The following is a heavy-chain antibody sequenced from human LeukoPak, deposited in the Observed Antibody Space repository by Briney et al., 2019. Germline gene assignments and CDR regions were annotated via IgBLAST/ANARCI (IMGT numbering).Heavy chain of an antibody. CDR1: GGTFRTYA. CDR2: INVIFGTS. D-gene: IGHD2-2*01. Sequence: SVKVSCKASGGTFRTYAINWVRQAPGQGLEWMGGINVIFGTSNYAQKFQGRVTITRDTSASTAYMELSSLRSEDTAVYYCAREPPRYCSSTSCRNGSDYWGQGTLVTVSS. J-gene: IGHJ4*02. V-gene: IGHV1-69*05. CDR3: AREPPRYCSSTSCRNGSDY.